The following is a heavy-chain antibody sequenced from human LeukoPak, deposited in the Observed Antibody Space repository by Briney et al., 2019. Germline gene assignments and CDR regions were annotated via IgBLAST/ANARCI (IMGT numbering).Heavy chain of an antibody. J-gene: IGHJ4*02. CDR1: GFIFSRYG. Sequence: GGAPRHSLAAIGFIFSRYGMHSLGPAPARGLAWVAVISYDGSNKYYADSVKGRFTISRDNSKNTLYLQMNSLRAEDTAVYYCAKDSDDYGELRDFDYWGQGTLVTVSS. CDR3: AKDSDDYGELRDFDY. CDR2: ISYDGSNK. D-gene: IGHD4-17*01. V-gene: IGHV3-30*18.